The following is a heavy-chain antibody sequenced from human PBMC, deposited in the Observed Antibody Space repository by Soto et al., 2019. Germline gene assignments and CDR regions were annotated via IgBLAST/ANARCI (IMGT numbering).Heavy chain of an antibody. J-gene: IGHJ6*02. Sequence: PSETLSLTCTASGGSFSGYYWSWIRQPPGKGLEWIGNVYYSGGAKYNPSAKRRVSISVDTSKNQFPLNLSSVTAADTAVYYCTRDGDGRMTTNPYYYYGMDVWGPGTTVTVSS. V-gene: IGHV4-59*01. CDR1: GGSFSGYY. D-gene: IGHD2-21*02. CDR3: TRDGDGRMTTNPYYYYGMDV. CDR2: VYYSGGA.